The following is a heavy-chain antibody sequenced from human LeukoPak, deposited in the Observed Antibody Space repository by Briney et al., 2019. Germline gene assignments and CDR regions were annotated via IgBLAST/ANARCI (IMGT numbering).Heavy chain of an antibody. D-gene: IGHD5-18*01. V-gene: IGHV4-38-2*02. CDR3: ARGGFSYGSPDAFDI. CDR2: IYRNGST. J-gene: IGHJ3*02. Sequence: SETLSLTCTVSHYSISSGYFWGWIRQPPGKGLEWIGTIYRNGSTYFNPSLKSRVTISVDTSKNQFSLKLSSVTAADTAVYYCARGGFSYGSPDAFDIWGQGTMVTVSS. CDR1: HYSISSGYF.